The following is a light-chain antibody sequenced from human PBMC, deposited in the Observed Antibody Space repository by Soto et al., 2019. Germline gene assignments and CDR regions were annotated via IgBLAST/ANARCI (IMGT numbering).Light chain of an antibody. CDR2: EVS. Sequence: ALAQPASVSGSPGQSITISCTGTSSDVGGYNYVSWYQQHPGKAPKLMIYEVSNRPSGFSNRFSGSKSGNTASLTISGLQAEDEADYYCSSYTSSSTLVFGTGTKVTVL. CDR1: SSDVGGYNY. CDR3: SSYTSSSTLV. J-gene: IGLJ1*01. V-gene: IGLV2-14*01.